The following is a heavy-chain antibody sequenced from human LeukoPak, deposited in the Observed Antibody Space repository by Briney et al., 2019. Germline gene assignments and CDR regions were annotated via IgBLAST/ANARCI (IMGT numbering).Heavy chain of an antibody. D-gene: IGHD3-3*01. CDR2: IYYSGST. CDR3: ARHLKGSNYDFWSGHNYYYYYMDV. Sequence: HPSETLSLTCTVSGGSISSSSNYWGWIRQPPGKGLEWIGSIYYSGSTYYNPSLKSRVTISVDTSKNQFSLKLSSVTAADTAVYYCARHLKGSNYDFWSGHNYYYYYMDVWGKGTTVTVSS. V-gene: IGHV4-39*01. J-gene: IGHJ6*03. CDR1: GGSISSSSNY.